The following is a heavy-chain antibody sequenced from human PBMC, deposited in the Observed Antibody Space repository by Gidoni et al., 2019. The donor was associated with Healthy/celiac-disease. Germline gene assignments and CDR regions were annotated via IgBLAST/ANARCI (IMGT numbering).Heavy chain of an antibody. V-gene: IGHV4-34*01. CDR1: GGSFSGYY. Sequence: HVQLQQWGAGLLKPSETLSLTCAVYGGSFSGYYWSWIRQPPGKGLEWIGEINHSGSTNYNPSLKSRVTISVDTSKNQFSLKLSSVTAADTAVYYCARGGRERRFYYYGMDVWGQGTTVTVSS. D-gene: IGHD1-1*01. CDR2: INHSGST. J-gene: IGHJ6*02. CDR3: ARGGRERRFYYYGMDV.